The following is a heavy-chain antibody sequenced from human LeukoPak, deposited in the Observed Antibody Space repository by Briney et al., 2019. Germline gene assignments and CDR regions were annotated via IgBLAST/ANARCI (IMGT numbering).Heavy chain of an antibody. D-gene: IGHD2-21*01. CDR2: IQYDGSKT. Sequence: GGSLRLSCAGSGFTFSHYGMHWVRQAPGKGLEWVAGIQYDGSKTYYGDSVKGRFSISRDNSRNTLYLQMSSLRAEDTAVYSCARDVDTSNHMSIFDPWGQGTLVTASS. CDR3: ARDVDTSNHMSIFDP. V-gene: IGHV3-33*01. CDR1: GFTFSHYG. J-gene: IGHJ5*02.